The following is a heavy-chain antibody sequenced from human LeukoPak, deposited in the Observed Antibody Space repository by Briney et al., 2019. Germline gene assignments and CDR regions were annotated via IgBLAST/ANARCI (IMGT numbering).Heavy chain of an antibody. V-gene: IGHV3-23*01. CDR2: ISGGGGST. CDR1: GFTFSIYA. D-gene: IGHD3-22*01. J-gene: IGHJ4*02. CDR3: AKARPRDDSSGYYFLAFDY. Sequence: PGGSLSLSCAPSGFTFSIYAMSWVRQAPGRGREWVSAISGGGGSTYDAASLKGRFTISIENSKNTLYLQMNSLRAEDTAVYYCAKARPRDDSSGYYFLAFDYWGQGTLVTVSS.